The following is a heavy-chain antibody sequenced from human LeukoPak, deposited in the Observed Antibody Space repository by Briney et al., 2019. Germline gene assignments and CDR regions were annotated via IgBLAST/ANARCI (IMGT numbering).Heavy chain of an antibody. Sequence: SETLSLTCTVSGGSISSYYWSWIRQPPGKGLEWIGYIYYSGSTNYNPSLKSRVTISVDTSKNQLSLKLSSVTAADTAVYYCARQFSYGYDYWGQGTLVTVSS. D-gene: IGHD5-18*01. V-gene: IGHV4-59*01. CDR2: IYYSGST. J-gene: IGHJ4*02. CDR1: GGSISSYY. CDR3: ARQFSYGYDY.